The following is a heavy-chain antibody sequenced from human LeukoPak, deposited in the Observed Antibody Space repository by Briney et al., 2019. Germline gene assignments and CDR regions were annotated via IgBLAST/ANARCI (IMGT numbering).Heavy chain of an antibody. V-gene: IGHV3-30*18. Sequence: GGSLRLSCAASGFTFSSYGMHWVRQAPGKGLEWVAVISYDGSNKYYADSVKGRFTISRDNSKNALYLQMNSLRAEDTAVYYCAKDRRPYSSSWYFDYWGQGTLVTV. CDR2: ISYDGSNK. D-gene: IGHD6-13*01. CDR1: GFTFSSYG. CDR3: AKDRRPYSSSWYFDY. J-gene: IGHJ4*02.